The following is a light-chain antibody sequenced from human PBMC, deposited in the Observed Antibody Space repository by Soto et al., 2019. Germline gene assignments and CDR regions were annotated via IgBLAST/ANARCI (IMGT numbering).Light chain of an antibody. Sequence: VLTQSPGTLSLSPGERATLSCRASQSVNSNYFAWYQQKPGQAPRLLVFGASTRATGIPDRFSGSGSGKDFILTISRVEPEDFAVYYCQQYHASSGIFTFGPGTKVDIK. CDR2: GAS. V-gene: IGKV3-20*01. CDR3: QQYHASSGIFT. J-gene: IGKJ3*01. CDR1: QSVNSNY.